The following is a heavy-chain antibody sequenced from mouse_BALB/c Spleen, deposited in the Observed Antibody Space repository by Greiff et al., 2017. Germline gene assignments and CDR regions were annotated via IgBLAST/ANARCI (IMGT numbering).Heavy chain of an antibody. J-gene: IGHJ2*01. V-gene: IGHV1-20*02. CDR3: ARDYDGYYDVLFAY. Sequence: EVQLQQSGPELVKPGASVKISCKASGYSFTGYFMNWVMQSHGKSLEWIGRINPYNGDTFYNQKFKGKATLTVDKSSSTAHMELRSLASEDSAVYYCARDYDGYYDVLFAYWGQGTTLTVSS. D-gene: IGHD2-3*01. CDR1: GYSFTGYF. CDR2: INPYNGDT.